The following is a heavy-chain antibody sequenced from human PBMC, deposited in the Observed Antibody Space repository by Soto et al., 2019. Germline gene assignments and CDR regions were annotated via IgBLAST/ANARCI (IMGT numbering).Heavy chain of an antibody. V-gene: IGHV3-23*01. CDR2: ISGSGGST. CDR3: AKDLVLMVYATWFDP. D-gene: IGHD2-8*01. J-gene: IGHJ5*02. CDR1: GFTFSSYA. Sequence: GGSLRLSCAASGFTFSSYAMSWVRQAPGEGLEWVSAISGSGGSTYYADSVKGRFTISRDNSKNTLYLQMNSLRAEDTAVYYCAKDLVLMVYATWFDPWGQGTLVTVSS.